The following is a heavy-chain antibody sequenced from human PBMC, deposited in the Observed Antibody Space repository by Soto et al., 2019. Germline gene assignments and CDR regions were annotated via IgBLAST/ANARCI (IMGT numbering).Heavy chain of an antibody. D-gene: IGHD3-16*01. CDR1: GGSISSYY. Sequence: TLETLSLTCTVSGGSISSYYWSWIRQPPGKGLEWIGYIYYSGSTNYNPSLKSRVTISVDTSKNQFPLKLTSVTAADTAVYICARGGRNDALDYWGQGTLVTVSS. CDR2: IYYSGST. CDR3: ARGGRNDALDY. J-gene: IGHJ4*02. V-gene: IGHV4-59*08.